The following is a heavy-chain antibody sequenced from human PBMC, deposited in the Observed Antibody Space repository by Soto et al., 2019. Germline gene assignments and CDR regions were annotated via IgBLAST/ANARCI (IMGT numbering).Heavy chain of an antibody. V-gene: IGHV4-59*08. Sequence: PSETLSLTCTVSGGSISSYYWSWIRQPPGKGLEWIGYIYDSGSTNYNPSLKSRVTISADTSKSQFSLKLSSVTAADTAVYYCARHALGVVYSWFAPWGQGTLVTVSS. CDR1: GGSISSYY. CDR3: ARHALGVVYSWFAP. D-gene: IGHD3-3*01. CDR2: IYDSGST. J-gene: IGHJ5*02.